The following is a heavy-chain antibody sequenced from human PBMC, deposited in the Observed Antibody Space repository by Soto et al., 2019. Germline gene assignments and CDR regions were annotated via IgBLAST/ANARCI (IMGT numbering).Heavy chain of an antibody. J-gene: IGHJ4*02. V-gene: IGHV2-5*02. CDR3: AHGYYDSSGLFPFDY. D-gene: IGHD3-22*01. Sequence: QITLKESGPTLVKPTQTLTLTCTFSGFSLSTSGVGVGWIRQPPGKALEWHALIYWDDDKRYSPSLKSRLTITKDTSKNQVVLTMTNMDPVDTATYYCAHGYYDSSGLFPFDYWGQGTLVTVSS. CDR2: IYWDDDK. CDR1: GFSLSTSGVG.